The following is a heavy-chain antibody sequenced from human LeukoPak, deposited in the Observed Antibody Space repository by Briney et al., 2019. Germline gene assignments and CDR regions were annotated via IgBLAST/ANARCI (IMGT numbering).Heavy chain of an antibody. V-gene: IGHV1-2*02. CDR2: INPNSGGT. J-gene: IGHJ4*02. CDR3: ARDISRAAAGGPTDY. CDR1: GYTFTGYY. Sequence: GASVTVSFKASGYTFTGYYMHWVRQAPGQGLEGMGWINPNSGGTNYAQKFQGRVTMTRDTSISTAYMELSRLRSDDTAVYYCARDISRAAAGGPTDYWGQGTLVTVSS. D-gene: IGHD6-13*01.